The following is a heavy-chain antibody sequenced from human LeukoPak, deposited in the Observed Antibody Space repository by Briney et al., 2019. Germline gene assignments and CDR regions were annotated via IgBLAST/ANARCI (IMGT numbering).Heavy chain of an antibody. J-gene: IGHJ5*02. Sequence: GASVKVSCKASGYTCTGYYMHWVRQAPGQGLEWMGWINPNSGGTNYARKFQGRVTMTRDTSISTAYMELSRLRSDDTAVYYCARGYHFWSGYSNWFDPWGQGTLVTVSS. CDR3: ARGYHFWSGYSNWFDP. V-gene: IGHV1-2*02. CDR2: INPNSGGT. D-gene: IGHD3-3*01. CDR1: GYTCTGYY.